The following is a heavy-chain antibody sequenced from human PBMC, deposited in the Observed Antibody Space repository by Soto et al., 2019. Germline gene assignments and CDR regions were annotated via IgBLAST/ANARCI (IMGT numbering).Heavy chain of an antibody. CDR1: GGTFSSYT. J-gene: IGHJ4*02. D-gene: IGHD6-19*01. Sequence: GASVKVSCKASGGTFSSYTISWVRQAPGQVLECMGRIIPFFGLANYAQKFQGSVTIIADKSTSTAYMELSSLRSEDTAVYYCARDVRSGWYYYWGQGTLVTVSS. CDR3: ARDVRSGWYYY. CDR2: IIPFFGLA. V-gene: IGHV1-69*04.